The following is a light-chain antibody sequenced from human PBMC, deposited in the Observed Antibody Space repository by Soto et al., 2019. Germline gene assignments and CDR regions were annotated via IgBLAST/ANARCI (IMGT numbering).Light chain of an antibody. CDR3: QQYGSSPPT. V-gene: IGKV3-20*01. J-gene: IGKJ1*01. Sequence: EIALTQSPGTLSLSPGERATLSCRASQSVSNSYLAWYQQKPGQAPRLLIYGASSRASGIPDRFSGSGSGTDFTLTISRLEPEDFAVYFCQQYGSSPPTFGQGTKVEIK. CDR2: GAS. CDR1: QSVSNSY.